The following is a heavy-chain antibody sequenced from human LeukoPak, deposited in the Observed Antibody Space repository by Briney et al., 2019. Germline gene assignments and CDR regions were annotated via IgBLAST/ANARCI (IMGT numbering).Heavy chain of an antibody. CDR2: IKQDGSEK. D-gene: IGHD4-17*01. V-gene: IGHV3-7*01. CDR3: ASGGADYGDYEHAFDI. Sequence: GGSLRLSCAASGFTFSSYWMSWVRQAPGKGPEWVANIKQDGSEKYYVDSVKGRFTISRDNAKNSLYLQMNSLRAEDTAVYYCASGGADYGDYEHAFDIWGQGTMVTVSS. J-gene: IGHJ3*02. CDR1: GFTFSSYW.